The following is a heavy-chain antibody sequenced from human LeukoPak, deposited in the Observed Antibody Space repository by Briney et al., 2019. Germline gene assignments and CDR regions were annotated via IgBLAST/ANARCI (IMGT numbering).Heavy chain of an antibody. D-gene: IGHD3-10*01. Sequence: SETLSLTCAVYGGSFSGYYWSWIRQPPGKGLEWIGEINHSGSTNYNPSLKSRVTISVDTSKNQFSLKLSSVTAADTAVYYCAGLWFGEYLDYWGQGTLVTVSS. CDR1: GGSFSGYY. CDR2: INHSGST. V-gene: IGHV4-34*01. J-gene: IGHJ4*02. CDR3: AGLWFGEYLDY.